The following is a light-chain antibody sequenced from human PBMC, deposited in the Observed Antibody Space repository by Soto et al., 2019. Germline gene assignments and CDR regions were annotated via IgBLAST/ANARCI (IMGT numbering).Light chain of an antibody. CDR2: DAS. CDR1: QSINNW. Sequence: DFQMTQSPPTLSASVGDSVTITCRASQSINNWLAWYQQKPGKAPKVLIYDASNLESGVPSRFSGSGSGTEFTLTISSLQPDDFATYDCQQYNSYRYTVGQGTKLEIK. CDR3: QQYNSYRYT. V-gene: IGKV1-5*01. J-gene: IGKJ2*01.